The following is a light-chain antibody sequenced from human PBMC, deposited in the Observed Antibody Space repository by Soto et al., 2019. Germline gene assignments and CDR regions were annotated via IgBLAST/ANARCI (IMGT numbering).Light chain of an antibody. CDR1: QSVSSN. CDR3: QQSGSSPRT. Sequence: EIVLTQSPRTLSLSPGERATLSCRASQSVSSNLAWYQQKPGLAPRLLIFYASTRATGIPDRFSGSGSGTDFTLTINRLEPEDSGVYYCQQSGSSPRTFGQGTKVDIK. J-gene: IGKJ1*01. CDR2: YAS. V-gene: IGKV3D-20*01.